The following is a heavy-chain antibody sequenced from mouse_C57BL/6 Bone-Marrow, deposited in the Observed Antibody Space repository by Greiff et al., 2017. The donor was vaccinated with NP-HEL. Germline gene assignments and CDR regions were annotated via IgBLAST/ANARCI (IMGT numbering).Heavy chain of an antibody. J-gene: IGHJ4*01. CDR3: ARRGSYAMDY. CDR1: GYTFTSYW. V-gene: IGHV1-64*01. Sequence: QVQLQQPGAELVKPGASVKLSCKASGYTFTSYWLHWVKQRPGQGLEWIGMIHPNSGSTNYNEKFKSKSTLTVDKSSSTAYMQLSSLTSEDSAVYYCARRGSYAMDYWGQGTSVTVSS. CDR2: IHPNSGST. D-gene: IGHD1-1*01.